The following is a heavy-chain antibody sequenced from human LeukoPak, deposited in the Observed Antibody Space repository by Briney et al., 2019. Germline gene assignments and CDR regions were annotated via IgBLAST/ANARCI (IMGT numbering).Heavy chain of an antibody. CDR2: ISSSSSYI. D-gene: IGHD2-2*01. J-gene: IGHJ6*03. V-gene: IGHV3-21*01. CDR1: GFTFSSYS. CDR3: ARYSNSDYYYYFYYMDV. Sequence: PGGSLRLSCAASGFTFSSYSMNWVRQAPGKGLEWVSSISSSSSYIYYADSVKGRFTISRDNAKKSFFLQMNSLRAADTALYYCARYSNSDYYYYFYYMDVWGKGTTVTVSS.